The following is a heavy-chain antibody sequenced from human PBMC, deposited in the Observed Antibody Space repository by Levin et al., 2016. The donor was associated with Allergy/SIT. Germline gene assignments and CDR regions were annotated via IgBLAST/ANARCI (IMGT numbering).Heavy chain of an antibody. CDR2: IYPGDSET. J-gene: IGHJ4*02. D-gene: IGHD3-10*01. CDR1: GYSFTTYW. V-gene: IGHV5-51*01. CDR3: ARGETLDC. Sequence: KVSCKGSGYSFTTYWIGWVRQMPGKGLEWMGIIYPGDSETRYSPSFQDRVTISADKSINTAYLQWSSLEASDTAMYYCARGETLDCWGQGTLITVSS.